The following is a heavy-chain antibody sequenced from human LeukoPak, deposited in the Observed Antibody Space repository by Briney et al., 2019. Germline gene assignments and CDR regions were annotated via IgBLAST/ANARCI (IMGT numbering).Heavy chain of an antibody. J-gene: IGHJ4*02. V-gene: IGHV3-23*01. CDR2: ISGSGGNT. D-gene: IGHD3-10*01. CDR3: AKDYYGSGSYFDY. CDR1: GTTFSSYA. Sequence: GSLRLSLAALGTTFSSYAMDRGRQAPGKGLGGVPAISGSGGNTYYPDSVKGRFTISRDNSKNTLYLQMNSLRAEDTAVYYCAKDYYGSGSYFDYWGQGTLVTVSS.